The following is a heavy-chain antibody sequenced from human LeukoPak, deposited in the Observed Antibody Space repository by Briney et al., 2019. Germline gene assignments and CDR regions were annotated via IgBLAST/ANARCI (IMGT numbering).Heavy chain of an antibody. CDR2: VTGGGGGA. CDR1: GFIFNNYA. D-gene: IGHD3-3*01. V-gene: IGHV3-23*01. J-gene: IGHJ4*02. CDR3: AKGDRFLDAYYFDH. Sequence: PGGSLRLSCAASGFIFNNYAMSWVRQAPGKGLEWVSTVTGGGGGAIYADSVKGRFTISRDNSKNTLSLQMNSLRPEDTGIYYCAKGDRFLDAYYFDHWGQGTPVTVSS.